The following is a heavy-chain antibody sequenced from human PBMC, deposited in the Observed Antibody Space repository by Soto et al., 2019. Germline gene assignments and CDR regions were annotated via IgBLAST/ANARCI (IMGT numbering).Heavy chain of an antibody. V-gene: IGHV4-59*08. J-gene: IGHJ2*01. CDR2: IYYSGST. Sequence: QVQLQESGPGLVKPSETLSLTCTVSGGSISSYYWSWIRQPPGKGLEWIGYIYYSGSTNYHPSLKSRVTLSVDTSKNQFSLKLSSVTAADTGVYYCARFNWYFDLWGRGTLVTVSS. CDR1: GGSISSYY. CDR3: ARFNWYFDL.